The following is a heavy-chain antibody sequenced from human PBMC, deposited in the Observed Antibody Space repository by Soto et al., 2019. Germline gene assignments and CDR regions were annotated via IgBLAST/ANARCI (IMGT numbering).Heavy chain of an antibody. J-gene: IGHJ6*02. Sequence: SETLSLTCTVSGGSISSYYWSWIRQPPGMGLEWIGYIYYSGSTNYNPSLKSRVTISVDTSKNQFSLKLSSVTAADTAVYYCARDQGARGIQLWPTGGMDVWGQGTTVTVSS. V-gene: IGHV4-59*01. D-gene: IGHD5-18*01. CDR1: GGSISSYY. CDR3: ARDQGARGIQLWPTGGMDV. CDR2: IYYSGST.